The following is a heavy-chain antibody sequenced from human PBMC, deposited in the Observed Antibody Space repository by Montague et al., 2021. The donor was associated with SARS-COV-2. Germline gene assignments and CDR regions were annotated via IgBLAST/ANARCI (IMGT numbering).Heavy chain of an antibody. CDR3: ARDCSGGSCYSITRAPGFDC. CDR1: GFTFGAYR. J-gene: IGHJ4*02. D-gene: IGHD2-15*01. CDR2: ISCNSDDI. V-gene: IGHV3-21*01. Sequence: SLRLACAASGFTFGAYRMHWVRQAPGKGLEWVSSISCNSDDIYHADSVKGRFAISRDNAQNSLYLQMHSLRAEDSAVYYCARDCSGGSCYSITRAPGFDCWGQGTLVTVSS.